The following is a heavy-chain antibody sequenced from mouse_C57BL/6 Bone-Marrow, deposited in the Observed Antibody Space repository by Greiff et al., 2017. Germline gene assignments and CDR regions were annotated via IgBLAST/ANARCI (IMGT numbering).Heavy chain of an antibody. Sequence: GGGLVQPKGSLKLSCAASGFSFNTYAMNWVRQAPGKGLEWVARIRNKSNNYATYYADSVKDRFTNSRDDSESMLYLQMNNLKTEDTAMYYWVYYDHGGFAYWGQGTLVTVSA. CDR1: GFSFNTYA. J-gene: IGHJ3*01. CDR2: IRNKSNNYAT. V-gene: IGHV10-1*01. D-gene: IGHD2-4*01. CDR3: VYYDHGGFAY.